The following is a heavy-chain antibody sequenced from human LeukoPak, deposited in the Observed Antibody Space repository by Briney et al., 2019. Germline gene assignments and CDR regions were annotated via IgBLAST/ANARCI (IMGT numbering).Heavy chain of an antibody. Sequence: SETLSLTCTVSGGSISRSSYYWGWIRQPPGKGLEWIGSIYYSGSTYYNPSLKSRVTISVDTSKNQFSLKLSSVTAADTAVYYCARVLGVVGSNWFDPWGQGTLVTVSS. CDR2: IYYSGST. J-gene: IGHJ5*02. V-gene: IGHV4-39*07. CDR3: ARVLGVVGSNWFDP. CDR1: GGSISRSSYY. D-gene: IGHD3-22*01.